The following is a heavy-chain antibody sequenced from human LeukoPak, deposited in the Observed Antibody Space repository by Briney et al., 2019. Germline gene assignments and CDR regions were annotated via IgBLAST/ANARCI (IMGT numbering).Heavy chain of an antibody. CDR3: ARVLPWDIVVVPAAIRRWFDP. V-gene: IGHV4-34*01. CDR1: GGSFSGYY. Sequence: PSETLSLTCAVYGGSFSGYYWSWIRQPPGKGLEWIGEINHSGSTNYNPSLKSRVTISVDTPKNQFSLKLSSVTAADTAVYYCARVLPWDIVVVPAAIRRWFDPWGQGTLVTVSS. J-gene: IGHJ5*02. D-gene: IGHD2-2*02. CDR2: INHSGST.